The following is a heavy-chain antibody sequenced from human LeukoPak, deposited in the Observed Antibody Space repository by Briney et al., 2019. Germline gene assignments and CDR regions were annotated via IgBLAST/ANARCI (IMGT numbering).Heavy chain of an antibody. D-gene: IGHD6-6*01. J-gene: IGHJ4*02. Sequence: GGSLRLSCAASGFTVSSNYMSWVRQAPGKGLEWVSVIYSGGSTYYADSVKGRFTISRDNSKNTLYLQMNSLRAEGTAVYYCARGGFSSSPLDYWGQGTLVTVSS. CDR1: GFTVSSNY. V-gene: IGHV3-66*02. CDR2: IYSGGST. CDR3: ARGGFSSSPLDY.